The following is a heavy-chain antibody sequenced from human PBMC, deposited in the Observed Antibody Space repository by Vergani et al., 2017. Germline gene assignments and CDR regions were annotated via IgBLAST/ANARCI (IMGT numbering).Heavy chain of an antibody. J-gene: IGHJ4*02. D-gene: IGHD3-22*01. CDR2: FDPEHGEV. Sequence: QVQLVQSGSEVRKPGASVKVSCQVSGYSLTELTIHWVRQAPGKGLEWMGGFDPEHGEVTFAHAIQGRVTMTEDRSTDTAYMELSSLRPEDTALYYCAIVTDYYDNSGYYLDYWGQGTLVTVSS. CDR3: AIVTDYYDNSGYYLDY. CDR1: GYSLTELT. V-gene: IGHV1-24*01.